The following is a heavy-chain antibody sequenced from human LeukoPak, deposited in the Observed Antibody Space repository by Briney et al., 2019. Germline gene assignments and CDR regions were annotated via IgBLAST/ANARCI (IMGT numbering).Heavy chain of an antibody. Sequence: GGSLRLSCAASVVTFCSYEMNCVRQAPGKGLEWVSYISSSGSTIYYADSVKGRFTISRDNAKNSLYLQMNSLRAEDTAVYYCARKYYDILTGYSFDAFDIWGQGTMVTVSS. CDR2: ISSSGSTI. J-gene: IGHJ3*02. CDR3: ARKYYDILTGYSFDAFDI. CDR1: VVTFCSYE. D-gene: IGHD3-9*01. V-gene: IGHV3-48*03.